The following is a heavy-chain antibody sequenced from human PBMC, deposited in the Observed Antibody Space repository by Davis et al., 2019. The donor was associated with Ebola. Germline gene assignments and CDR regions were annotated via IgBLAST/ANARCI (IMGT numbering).Heavy chain of an antibody. CDR1: GGPISGGDFY. J-gene: IGHJ4*02. D-gene: IGHD3-16*01. V-gene: IGHV4-61*08. CDR2: IYDSGRT. CDR3: VRFGRGAY. Sequence: PSETLSLTSSVSGGPISGGDFYWNWVRQPPGKGLEWVGIIYDSGRTHYNPSLKSRVTISEDTSKNQFSLNLRSVTAADTAVYYCVRFGRGAYWGQGTLVTVSS.